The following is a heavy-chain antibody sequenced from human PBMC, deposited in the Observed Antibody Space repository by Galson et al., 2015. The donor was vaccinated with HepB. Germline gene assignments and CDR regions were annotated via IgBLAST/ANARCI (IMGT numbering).Heavy chain of an antibody. J-gene: IGHJ4*02. Sequence: SLRLSCAASGFTFSSYGMHWVRQAPGKGLEWVADISYDGSNKYYADSVKGRFTISRDNSKNTLYLQMNSLRAEDTAVYYCAKGWELLQGDYWGQGTLVTVSS. V-gene: IGHV3-30*18. CDR3: AKGWELLQGDY. CDR2: ISYDGSNK. D-gene: IGHD1-26*01. CDR1: GFTFSSYG.